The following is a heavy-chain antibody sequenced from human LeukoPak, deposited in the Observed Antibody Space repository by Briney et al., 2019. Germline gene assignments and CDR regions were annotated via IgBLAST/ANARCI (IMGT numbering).Heavy chain of an antibody. CDR3: GRVDPRGDFADY. Sequence: GASVKVSCKASGYTFTSYDINWVRQATGQGLEWMGWMNPNGGNTGYAQKFQGRVTITRNTYISTAYMELSSLRSEDTAVYYCGRVDPRGDFADYWGKGTLVTVSS. CDR1: GYTFTSYD. D-gene: IGHD3-16*01. CDR2: MNPNGGNT. J-gene: IGHJ4*02. V-gene: IGHV1-8*03.